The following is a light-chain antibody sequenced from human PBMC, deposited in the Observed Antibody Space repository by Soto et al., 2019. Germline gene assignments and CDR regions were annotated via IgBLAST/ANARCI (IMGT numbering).Light chain of an antibody. J-gene: IGLJ1*01. CDR3: SSFTSSNTRV. CDR1: SSDVGGHNY. V-gene: IGLV2-14*03. CDR2: EVT. Sequence: QSVLTQPASVSGSPGQSIAVSCTGTSSDVGGHNYVSWYQQRSGEAPKVIIYEVTHRPSGVSDRFSGSKSGNVAPLTISGLQADDEADYYCSSFTSSNTRVFGSGTKVTVL.